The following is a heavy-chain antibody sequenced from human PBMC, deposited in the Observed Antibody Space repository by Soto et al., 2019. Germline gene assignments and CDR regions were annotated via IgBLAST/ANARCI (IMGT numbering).Heavy chain of an antibody. V-gene: IGHV4-34*01. Sequence: ETLSLTCAVYGGSFSVYYWSWIRQPPGKGLEWIGEINHSGSTNYNPSLKSRVTISVDTSKNQFSLKLSSVTAADTAVYYCTRGLRGYCSSTICPWGQGTLVTVSS. CDR2: INHSGST. CDR3: TRGLRGYCSSTICP. J-gene: IGHJ5*02. CDR1: GGSFSVYY. D-gene: IGHD2-2*01.